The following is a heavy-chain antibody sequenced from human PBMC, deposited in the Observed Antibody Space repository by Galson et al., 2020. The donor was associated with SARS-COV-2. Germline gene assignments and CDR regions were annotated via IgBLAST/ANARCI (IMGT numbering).Heavy chain of an antibody. CDR1: GFTFSSYA. D-gene: IGHD1-26*01. Sequence: GGSLRLSCAASGFTFSSYAMHWVRQAPGKGLEWVAVISYDGSNKYYADSVKGRFTISRDNSKNTLYLQMNSLRAEDTAVYYCARGKSGSYRDAFDIWGQGTMVTVSS. CDR2: ISYDGSNK. J-gene: IGHJ3*02. V-gene: IGHV3-30*04. CDR3: ARGKSGSYRDAFDI.